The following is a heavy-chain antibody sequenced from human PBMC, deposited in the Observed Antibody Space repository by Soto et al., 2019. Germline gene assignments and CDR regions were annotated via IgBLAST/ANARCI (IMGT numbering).Heavy chain of an antibody. CDR3: AKTSVHRNYFDY. J-gene: IGHJ4*02. Sequence: PGGSLRLSCAASGFTFSSYAMSWVRQAPGKGLEWVSAISGSGGSTYYADSVKGRFTISRDNSKNTLYLQMDSLRAEDTAVYYCAKTSVHRNYFDYWGQGTLVTVSS. V-gene: IGHV3-23*01. D-gene: IGHD3-10*01. CDR2: ISGSGGST. CDR1: GFTFSSYA.